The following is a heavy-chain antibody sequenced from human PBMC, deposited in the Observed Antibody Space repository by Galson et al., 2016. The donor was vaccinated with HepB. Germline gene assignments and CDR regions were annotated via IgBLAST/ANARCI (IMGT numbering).Heavy chain of an antibody. D-gene: IGHD2-2*01. V-gene: IGHV3-33*01. CDR3: VRSLAHCLSTSCYVVET. Sequence: SLRLSCAASGFIFSNYGMHWVRQAPGKGLEWVAVIWHDGSNQHYAESVKGRFTISRDNSKNTLFLQMNSLRAEDTAVYYCVRSLAHCLSTSCYVVETWGQGTLVTVSS. CDR1: GFIFSNYG. CDR2: IWHDGSNQ. J-gene: IGHJ5*02.